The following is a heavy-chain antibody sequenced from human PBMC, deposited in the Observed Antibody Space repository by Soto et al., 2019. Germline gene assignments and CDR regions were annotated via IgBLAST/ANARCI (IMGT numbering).Heavy chain of an antibody. CDR3: AKDIEPPGLFFDY. J-gene: IGHJ4*01. D-gene: IGHD3-9*01. CDR1: GFTFDDYT. CDR2: ISWDGGST. Sequence: GGSLRLSCAASGFTFDDYTMHWVRQAPGKGLEWVSLISWDGGSTNYADSVKGRFTISRDDAKNSLYLQMNSLRAEDTAVYYCAKDIEPPGLFFDYWGQGTLVTVSS. V-gene: IGHV3-43*01.